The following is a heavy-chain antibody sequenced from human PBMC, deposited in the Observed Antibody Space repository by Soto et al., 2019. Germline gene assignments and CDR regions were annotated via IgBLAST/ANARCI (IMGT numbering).Heavy chain of an antibody. V-gene: IGHV1-69*04. CDR1: GGSFSSYT. D-gene: IGHD3-22*01. J-gene: IGHJ4*02. CDR2: IIPILGIA. CDR3: ARDFYYDSSGPSDY. Sequence: SSVKGSCKASGGSFSSYTISWVRQAPGQGLEWMGRIIPILGIANYAQKFQGRVTITADKSTSTAYMELSSLRSEDTAVYYCARDFYYDSSGPSDYWGQGTLVTVSS.